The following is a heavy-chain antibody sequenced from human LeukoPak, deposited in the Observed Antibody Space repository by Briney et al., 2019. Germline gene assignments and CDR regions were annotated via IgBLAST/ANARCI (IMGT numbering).Heavy chain of an antibody. V-gene: IGHV3-23*01. CDR1: GFPFRNYD. J-gene: IGHJ4*02. Sequence: GGSLRLSCAASGFPFRNYDINWVRQAPGKGLQWVSAISDTGVRTFYADSVKGRFTISRDNSKNTLYLQMNSLRAEDTAVYYCAKEVIVGVSFDYWGQGTLVTVSS. CDR3: AKEVIVGVSFDY. D-gene: IGHD1-26*01. CDR2: ISDTGVRT.